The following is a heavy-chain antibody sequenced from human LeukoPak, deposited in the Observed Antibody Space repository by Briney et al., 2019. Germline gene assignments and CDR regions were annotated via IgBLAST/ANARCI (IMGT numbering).Heavy chain of an antibody. CDR2: IGAGGTFT. V-gene: IGHV3-23*01. Sequence: GGSLRLSCTASGFTFSSYAMNWVRQAPGKGLEWVSGIGAGGTFTYYADSAKGRFTISRDNAKNTLYLQMNSLRAEDTAVYYCARDRGYTQDYWGQGTLVTVSS. J-gene: IGHJ4*02. CDR3: ARDRGYTQDY. D-gene: IGHD5-12*01. CDR1: GFTFSSYA.